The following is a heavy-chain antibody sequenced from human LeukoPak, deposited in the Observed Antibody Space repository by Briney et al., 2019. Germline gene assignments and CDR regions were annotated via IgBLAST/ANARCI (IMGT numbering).Heavy chain of an antibody. D-gene: IGHD3-10*01. J-gene: IGHJ2*01. CDR1: GGSITSSSYY. V-gene: IGHV4-61*05. CDR2: IYYSGST. Sequence: SETLSLTCSVSGGSITSSSYYWGWIRQPPGKGLEWIGYIYYSGSTNYNPSLKSRVTISVDTSKNQFSLKLSSVTAADTAVYYCARGDYYGSGAPFWYFDLWGRGTLVTVSS. CDR3: ARGDYYGSGAPFWYFDL.